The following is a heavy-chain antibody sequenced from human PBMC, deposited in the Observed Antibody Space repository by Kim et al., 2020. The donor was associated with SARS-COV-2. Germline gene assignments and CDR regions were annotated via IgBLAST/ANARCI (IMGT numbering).Heavy chain of an antibody. Sequence: GGSLRLSCAASGFTFSSYAMHWVRQAPGKGLEWVAVISYDGSNKYYADSVKGRFTISRDNSKNTLYLQMNSLRAEDTAVYYCARDINSSGWYFQHWGQGTLVTVSS. V-gene: IGHV3-30*04. CDR2: ISYDGSNK. J-gene: IGHJ1*01. CDR3: ARDINSSGWYFQH. D-gene: IGHD6-19*01. CDR1: GFTFSSYA.